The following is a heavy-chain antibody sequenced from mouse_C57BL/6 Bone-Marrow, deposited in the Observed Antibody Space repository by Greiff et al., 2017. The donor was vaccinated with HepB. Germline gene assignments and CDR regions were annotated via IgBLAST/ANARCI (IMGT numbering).Heavy chain of an antibody. D-gene: IGHD2-4*01. Sequence: EVKLQESGPGLVKPSQSLSLTCSVTGYSITSGYYWNWIRQFPGNKLEWMGYISYDGSNNYNPSLKNRISITRDTSKNQFFLKLNSVTTEDTATYYCARRDYDGDYYAMDYWGQGTSVTVSS. V-gene: IGHV3-6*01. CDR2: ISYDGSN. CDR1: GYSITSGYY. CDR3: ARRDYDGDYYAMDY. J-gene: IGHJ4*01.